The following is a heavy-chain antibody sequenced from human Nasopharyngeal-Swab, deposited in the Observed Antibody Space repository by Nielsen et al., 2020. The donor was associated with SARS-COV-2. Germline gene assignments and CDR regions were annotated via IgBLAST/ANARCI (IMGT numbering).Heavy chain of an antibody. D-gene: IGHD4-23*01. CDR3: AAAPSGDYGGY. CDR2: IWYDGSNK. J-gene: IGHJ4*02. CDR1: GFTFSNYC. Sequence: GGSLRLSCAASGFTFSNYCMHWVRQAPGKGLEWVAVIWYDGSNKYYADSVKGRFTISRDNSKNTVYLQMNSLRAEDTAVYYCAAAPSGDYGGYWGQGTLVNVSS. V-gene: IGHV3-33*01.